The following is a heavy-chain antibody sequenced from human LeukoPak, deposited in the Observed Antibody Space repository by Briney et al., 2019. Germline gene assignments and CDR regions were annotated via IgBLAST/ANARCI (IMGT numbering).Heavy chain of an antibody. J-gene: IGHJ5*02. CDR1: GFTFSSYG. D-gene: IGHD7-27*01. CDR2: IRYDGSNK. CDR3: AKHPSPHNWGEDWFDP. Sequence: GGSLRLSCAASGFTFSSYGMHWVRQAPGKGLEWVAFIRYDGSNKYYADSVKGRFTISRDNSKNTLYLQMNSLRAEDTAVYYCAKHPSPHNWGEDWFDPWGQGTLVTVSS. V-gene: IGHV3-30*02.